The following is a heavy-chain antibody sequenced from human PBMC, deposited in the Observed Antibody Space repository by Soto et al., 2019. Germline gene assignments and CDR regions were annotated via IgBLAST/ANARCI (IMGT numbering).Heavy chain of an antibody. J-gene: IGHJ5*02. D-gene: IGHD3-16*01. V-gene: IGHV1-8*01. CDR3: ARYRYDEAAFDP. Sequence: QVQLVQSGAEVKKPGASVKVSCKASGYTFTSYDINWVRQATGQGLEWMGWMNPNSGNTGYAQKFQGRVTMTRNTSISTAYMERSSLRSEGTAVYDCARYRYDEAAFDPGGQGTVVTVSS. CDR1: GYTFTSYD. CDR2: MNPNSGNT.